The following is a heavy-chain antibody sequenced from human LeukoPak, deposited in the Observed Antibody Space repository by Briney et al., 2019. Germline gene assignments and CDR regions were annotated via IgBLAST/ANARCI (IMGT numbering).Heavy chain of an antibody. CDR1: GLTFDDYA. J-gene: IGHJ6*03. D-gene: IGHD3-16*01. V-gene: IGHV3-43*02. Sequence: GGSLRLSCAASGLTFDDYAMPWVRRPPGKGLEWVSLISGDGGITYYADSVKGRFTISRDNSKNSLYLQMNSLRTEDTALYYCAKDKRFYYYYYMDVWGKGTTVTVSS. CDR2: ISGDGGIT. CDR3: AKDKRFYYYYYMDV.